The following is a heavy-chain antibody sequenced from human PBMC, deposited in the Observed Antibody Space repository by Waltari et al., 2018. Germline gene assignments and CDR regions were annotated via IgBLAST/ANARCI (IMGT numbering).Heavy chain of an antibody. V-gene: IGHV1-69*13. J-gene: IGHJ2*01. Sequence: QVQLVQSGAEVKKPGSSVKVSCKASGGTFSSYAISWVRQAPGQGLEWMGGIIPIFGTANYAQKFQGRVTITADESTSTAYMELSSVTAADTAVYYCARSPEWGWLQANWYFDLWGRGTLVTVSS. CDR1: GGTFSSYA. CDR2: IIPIFGTA. D-gene: IGHD3-3*01. CDR3: ARSPEWGWLQANWYFDL.